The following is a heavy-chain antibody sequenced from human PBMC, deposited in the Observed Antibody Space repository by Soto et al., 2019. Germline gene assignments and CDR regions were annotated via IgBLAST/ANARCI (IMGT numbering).Heavy chain of an antibody. CDR2: ISYDGSNK. CDR1: GFTFSSSA. D-gene: IGHD3-10*01. Sequence: QVQLVESGGGVVQPGRSLRLSCAASGFTFSSSAMHWVRQAPGKGLEWVAVISYDGSNKYYADSVEGRFTFSRDNLKNTLYLEMNSLRPEDTAVYYCAKDGPTGDFDYWGQGALVTVSS. CDR3: AKDGPTGDFDY. J-gene: IGHJ4*02. V-gene: IGHV3-30*18.